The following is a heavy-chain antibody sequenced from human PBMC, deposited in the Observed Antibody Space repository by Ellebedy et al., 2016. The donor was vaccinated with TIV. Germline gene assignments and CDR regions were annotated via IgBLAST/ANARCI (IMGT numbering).Heavy chain of an antibody. Sequence: GESLKISCAASGFTFGSFAMHWVRQAPGKGLEWLSVISGDGVNTYSAASVKGRFTITREHFKNTLFLQVNRLRAEDTAVYYCAKGSSSGFNYDRVGFQYWGQGTLVTVSS. V-gene: IGHV3-23*01. CDR1: GFTFGSFA. CDR3: AKGSSSGFNYDRVGFQY. J-gene: IGHJ4*02. D-gene: IGHD3-22*01. CDR2: ISGDGVNT.